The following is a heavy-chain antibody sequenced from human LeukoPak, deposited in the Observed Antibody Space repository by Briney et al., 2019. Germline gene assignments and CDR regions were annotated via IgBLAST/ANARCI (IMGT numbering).Heavy chain of an antibody. CDR3: AAVRLGEGAAWFDP. CDR1: GFSFPNSA. J-gene: IGHJ5*02. Sequence: SVKVSCKASGFSFPNSAIHWVRQTRGRRLEWIGWIVVGSGDTNYAQELRERLSSSRDVSTSTAFMELRSMRSEDTAVYYCAAVRLGEGAAWFDPWGQGTLVTVSS. CDR2: IVVGSGDT. D-gene: IGHD1-26*01. V-gene: IGHV1-58*02.